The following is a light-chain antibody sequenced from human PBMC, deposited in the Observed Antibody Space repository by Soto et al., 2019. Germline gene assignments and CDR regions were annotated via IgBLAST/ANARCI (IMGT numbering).Light chain of an antibody. CDR3: AAWDDSLGAYV. Sequence: VLTQPPSASGAPGQRVTISCSGSNSNIGTNTVNWYQQLPGTAPRLLIYTNNQRPSGVPQRFSGSKTGTSASLAIGGLQSEDGADYYCAAWDDSLGAYVFGTGTKVTVL. J-gene: IGLJ1*01. V-gene: IGLV1-44*01. CDR2: TNN. CDR1: NSNIGTNT.